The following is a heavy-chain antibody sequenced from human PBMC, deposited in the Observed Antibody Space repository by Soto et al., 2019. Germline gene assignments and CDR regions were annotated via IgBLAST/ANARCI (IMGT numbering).Heavy chain of an antibody. CDR3: ARVKGSSSVTSFDY. Sequence: SETLSLTSTVAGGNISSYCWVLIRQPQGKGLEWIGYIYYSGSTNYNPSLKSRVTISVDTSKNQFSLKLSSVTAADTAVYYCARVKGSSSVTSFDYWGQGTLVTVSS. CDR2: IYYSGST. CDR1: GGNISSYC. D-gene: IGHD6-6*01. J-gene: IGHJ4*02. V-gene: IGHV4-59*01.